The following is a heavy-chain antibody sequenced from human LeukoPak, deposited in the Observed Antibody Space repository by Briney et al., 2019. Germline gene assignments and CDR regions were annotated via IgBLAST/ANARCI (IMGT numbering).Heavy chain of an antibody. CDR3: ARDPSRSLGVRGVNDY. J-gene: IGHJ4*02. Sequence: ASVKVSCKASGGTFSSYAISWVRQAPGQGLEWMGRIIPILGIANYAQKFQGRVTITADKSTSTAYMELGSLRSEDTAVYYCARDPSRSLGVRGVNDYWGQGTLVTVSS. CDR2: IIPILGIA. CDR1: GGTFSSYA. V-gene: IGHV1-69*04. D-gene: IGHD3-10*01.